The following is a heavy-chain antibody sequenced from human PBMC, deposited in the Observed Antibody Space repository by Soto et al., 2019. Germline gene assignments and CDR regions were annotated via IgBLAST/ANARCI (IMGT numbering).Heavy chain of an antibody. D-gene: IGHD3-3*01. CDR2: ISAHNGNT. Sequence: QVQLVQSGAEVKKPGASVKVSCKASGYTFTSYGISWVRQAPGQGLEWMGWISAHNGNTNYAQKFQGRVTMTTDTSTSTAYMELRSLRSDDTAVYNCARALGKYYNFWSGYSTQFDYWGQGSVVTVSS. J-gene: IGHJ4*02. CDR3: ARALGKYYNFWSGYSTQFDY. CDR1: GYTFTSYG. V-gene: IGHV1-18*01.